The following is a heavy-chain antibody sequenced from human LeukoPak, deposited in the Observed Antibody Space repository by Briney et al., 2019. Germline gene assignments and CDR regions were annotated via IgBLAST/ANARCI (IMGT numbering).Heavy chain of an antibody. CDR2: IYTSGST. CDR3: ARDRGASSIAAAGNLNWFDP. Sequence: SETLSLTCTVSGVSISSYYWSWIRQPAGKGLEWIGRIYTSGSTNYNPSLKSRVTMSVDTSKNQFSLKLSSVTAADTAVYYCARDRGASSIAAAGNLNWFDPWGQGTLVTVSS. D-gene: IGHD6-13*01. J-gene: IGHJ5*02. CDR1: GVSISSYY. V-gene: IGHV4-4*07.